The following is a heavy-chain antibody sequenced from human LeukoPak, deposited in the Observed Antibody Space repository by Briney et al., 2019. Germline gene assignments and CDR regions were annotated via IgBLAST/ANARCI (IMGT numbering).Heavy chain of an antibody. Sequence: PGGSLRLSCAASGFTFSSYAMSWVRQAPGKGLEWVSAISGSGGSTYYADSVKGRFTISRDNSKNTLYLQMNSLRAEDTAVYYCAKGGYSSGWYPTYMDVWGKETTVTVSS. J-gene: IGHJ6*03. V-gene: IGHV3-23*01. CDR2: ISGSGGST. D-gene: IGHD6-19*01. CDR1: GFTFSSYA. CDR3: AKGGYSSGWYPTYMDV.